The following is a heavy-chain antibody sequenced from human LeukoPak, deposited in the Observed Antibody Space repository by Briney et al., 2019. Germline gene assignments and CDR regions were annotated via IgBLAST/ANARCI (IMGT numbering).Heavy chain of an antibody. J-gene: IGHJ4*02. V-gene: IGHV4-34*01. CDR2: INHSGST. D-gene: IGHD3-16*01. CDR3: ARVRY. Sequence: GSLRLSCAASGFTFSSYGMHWIRQPPGKGLEWIGEINHSGSTNYNPSLKSRVTISVDTSKNQFSLKLSSVTAADTAVYYCARVRYWGQGTLVTVSS. CDR1: GFTFSSYG.